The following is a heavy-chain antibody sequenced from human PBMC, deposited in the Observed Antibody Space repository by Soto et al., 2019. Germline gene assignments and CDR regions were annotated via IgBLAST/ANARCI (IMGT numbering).Heavy chain of an antibody. CDR3: AKARIAVAGGASDY. CDR2: ISGSGGST. V-gene: IGHV3-23*01. J-gene: IGHJ4*02. Sequence: EVQLLESGGGLVQPGGSLRLSCAASGFTFSSYAMSWVRQAPGKGLEWVSAISGSGGSTYYADSVKCRFTISSDNSKTPLYLQMTSLRAEDTAVYYCAKARIAVAGGASDYWGQGTLVTVSS. CDR1: GFTFSSYA. D-gene: IGHD6-19*01.